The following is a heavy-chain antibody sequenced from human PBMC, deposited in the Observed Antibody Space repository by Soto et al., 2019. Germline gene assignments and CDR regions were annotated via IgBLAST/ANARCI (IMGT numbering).Heavy chain of an antibody. D-gene: IGHD1-26*01. J-gene: IGHJ4*02. V-gene: IGHV3-66*01. CDR1: GFTVSNNY. Sequence: EVQLVESGGGLVQPGGSLRLACGASGFTVSNNYMNWVRQAPGKGLEWGSVIYSGSSTYYADSVKGRFTISRDISKNMLYLQMNSLRAEDTAVYHCAIEGTTTPNYFDHWGQGTLVTVSS. CDR2: IYSGSST. CDR3: AIEGTTTPNYFDH.